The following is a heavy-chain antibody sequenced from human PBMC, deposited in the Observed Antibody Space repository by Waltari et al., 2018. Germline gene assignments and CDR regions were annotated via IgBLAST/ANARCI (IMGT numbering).Heavy chain of an antibody. Sequence: QVQLVQSGAEVKKPGSSVKVSCKASGGTFSSYAISWVRQAPGQGLEWMGGIIPICGTANYAQKFQGRVTITADESTSTAYMELSSLRSEDTAVYYCARARSPRYNWTGASRAFDIWGQGTMVTVSS. V-gene: IGHV1-69*01. CDR1: GGTFSSYA. CDR3: ARARSPRYNWTGASRAFDI. D-gene: IGHD1-20*01. CDR2: IIPICGTA. J-gene: IGHJ3*02.